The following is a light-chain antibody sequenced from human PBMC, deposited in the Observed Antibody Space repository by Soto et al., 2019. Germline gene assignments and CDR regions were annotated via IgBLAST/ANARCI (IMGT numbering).Light chain of an antibody. J-gene: IGKJ3*01. CDR2: AAS. V-gene: IGKV1-27*01. CDR3: QKYNSALFT. CDR1: QGISNY. Sequence: DIQMTQSPSSLSASVGDRVTITCRASQGISNYLAWYQQKPGKVPKLLIYAASTLQSGVPSRFSGSGSGKYFTLTNSSLQPEDVATYYCQKYNSALFTFGPGTKVDIK.